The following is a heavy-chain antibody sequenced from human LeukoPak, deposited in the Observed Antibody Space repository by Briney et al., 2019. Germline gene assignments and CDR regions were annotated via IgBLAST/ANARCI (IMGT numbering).Heavy chain of an antibody. CDR1: GYSFTIYG. V-gene: IGHV1-18*01. D-gene: IGHD6-19*01. CDR2: ISPYIGNA. J-gene: IGHJ4*02. Sequence: ASVKVSCKASGYSFTIYGIGWVRQAPGQGLEWMGYISPYIGNADYAQNFQDRVSMTTDTSTTTAYMELRSLTSDDTAVYYCAREGSQALDHWGQGTLVTVSS. CDR3: AREGSQALDH.